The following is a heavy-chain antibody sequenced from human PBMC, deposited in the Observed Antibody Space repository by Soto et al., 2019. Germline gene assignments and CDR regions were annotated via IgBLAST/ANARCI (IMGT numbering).Heavy chain of an antibody. V-gene: IGHV4-30-4*08. D-gene: IGHD3-22*01. CDR2: IYYSGST. CDR1: GGSISSGGYY. J-gene: IGHJ6*02. Sequence: SETLSLTCTVSGGSISSGGYYWSWIRQHPGKGLEWIGYIYYSGSTYYNPSLKSRVTISVDTSKNQFSLKLSSVTAADTAVYYCARSDSSGSYYYYGMDVWGQGTTVTVSS. CDR3: ARSDSSGSYYYYGMDV.